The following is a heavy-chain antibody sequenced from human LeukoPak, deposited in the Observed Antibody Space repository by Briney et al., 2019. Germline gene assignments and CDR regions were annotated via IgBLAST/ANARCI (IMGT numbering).Heavy chain of an antibody. Sequence: SETLSLTCTVSGGSISSSSYYWGWIRQPPGKGLEWIGSIYYSGSTYYNPSLKSRVTISVDTSKNQFSLKLSSVTAADTAVYYCARDTGDYGDHEFDYWGQGTLVTVSS. CDR2: IYYSGST. CDR3: ARDTGDYGDHEFDY. CDR1: GGSISSSSYY. D-gene: IGHD4-17*01. V-gene: IGHV4-39*07. J-gene: IGHJ4*02.